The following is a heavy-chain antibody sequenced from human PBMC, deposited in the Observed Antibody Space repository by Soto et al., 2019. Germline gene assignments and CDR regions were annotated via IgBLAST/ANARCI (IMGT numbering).Heavy chain of an antibody. Sequence: GESLKSSCRGSGYNFAGYWIAWVRQMPGKGLELMGIIYPSDSDTRYRPSFQGQVTISADKSISSAYLQWSSLRASDTAMYYCARGGVSTRTFDYWGQGTPVTV. CDR2: IYPSDSDT. CDR3: ARGGVSTRTFDY. V-gene: IGHV5-51*01. J-gene: IGHJ4*02. CDR1: GYNFAGYW. D-gene: IGHD3-3*01.